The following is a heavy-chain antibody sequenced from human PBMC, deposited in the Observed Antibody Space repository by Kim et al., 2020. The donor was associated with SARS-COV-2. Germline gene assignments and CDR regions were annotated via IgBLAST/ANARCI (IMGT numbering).Heavy chain of an antibody. CDR3: ASSLGYCSGGSCYSWFDP. D-gene: IGHD2-15*01. CDR2: ISSSSSTI. J-gene: IGHJ5*02. V-gene: IGHV3-48*02. CDR1: GFTFSSYS. Sequence: GGSLRLSCAASGFTFSSYSMNWVRQAPGKGLEWVSYISSSSSTIYYADSVKGRFTISRDNAKNSLYLQMNSLRDEDTAVYYCASSLGYCSGGSCYSWFDPWGQGTLVTVSS.